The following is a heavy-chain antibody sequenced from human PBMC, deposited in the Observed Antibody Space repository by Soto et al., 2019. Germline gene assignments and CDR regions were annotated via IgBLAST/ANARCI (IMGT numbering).Heavy chain of an antibody. D-gene: IGHD3-3*01. CDR1: GFTFSSYG. J-gene: IGHJ4*02. CDR2: IWYDGSNK. V-gene: IGHV3-33*01. CDR3: ARDLYDFWSGYPSV. Sequence: QVQLVESGGGVVQPGRSLRLSCAASGFTFSSYGMHWVRQAPGKGLEWVAVIWYDGSNKYYADFVKGRFTISRDNSKNTLYLQMNSLRAEDTAVYYCARDLYDFWSGYPSVWGQGTLVTVSS.